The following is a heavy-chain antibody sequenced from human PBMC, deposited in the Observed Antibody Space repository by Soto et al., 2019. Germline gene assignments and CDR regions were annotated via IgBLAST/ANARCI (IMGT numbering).Heavy chain of an antibody. D-gene: IGHD6-19*01. CDR3: ARHHESGWYGY. CDR1: GGSIDKSTYY. J-gene: IGHJ4*02. Sequence: ASETLSLTCTVSGGSIDKSTYYWCWIRQPPGKALEWIGSIYYSGSTYYYPSFKSRVTISVDTSRNQFSLKLSSVTAADTAVYYCARHHESGWYGYWGQGTLVTVSS. V-gene: IGHV4-39*01. CDR2: IYYSGST.